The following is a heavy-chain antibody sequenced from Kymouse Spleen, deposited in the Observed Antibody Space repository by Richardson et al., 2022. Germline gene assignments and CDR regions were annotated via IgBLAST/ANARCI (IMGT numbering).Heavy chain of an antibody. D-gene: IGHD1-7*01. J-gene: IGHJ5*02. CDR1: GGSFSGYY. CDR3: ARGRITTPKTTGTSNWFDP. Sequence: QVQLQQWGAGLLKPSETLSLTCAVYGGSFSGYYWSWIRQPPGKGLEWIGEINHSGSTNYNPSLKSRVTISVDTSKNQFSLKLSSVTAADTAVYYCARGRITTPKTTGTSNWFDPWGQGTLVTVSS. CDR2: INHSGST. V-gene: IGHV4-34*01.